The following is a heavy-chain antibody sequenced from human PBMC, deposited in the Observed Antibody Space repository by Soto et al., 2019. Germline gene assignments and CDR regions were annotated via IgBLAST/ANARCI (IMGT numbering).Heavy chain of an antibody. CDR3: ARVPDVLLWFGDFDY. D-gene: IGHD3-10*01. CDR1: GGSISSYY. J-gene: IGHJ4*02. V-gene: IGHV4-59*01. Sequence: SETLSLTCTVSGGSISSYYWSWIRQPPGKGLEWIGYIYYSGSTNYNPSLKSRVTISVDTSKNQFSLKLSSVTAADTAVYYCARVPDVLLWFGDFDYWGQGNLVTVS. CDR2: IYYSGST.